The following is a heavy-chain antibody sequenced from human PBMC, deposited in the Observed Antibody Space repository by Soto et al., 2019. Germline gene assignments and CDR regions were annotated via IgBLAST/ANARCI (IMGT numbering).Heavy chain of an antibody. V-gene: IGHV4-30-4*01. CDR2: IYYSGST. CDR1: GGSISSGDYY. D-gene: IGHD2-21*02. CDR3: ASLAYCGGDCYSGPDY. Sequence: QVQLQQSGPGLVKPSQTLSLTCTVSGGSISSGDYYWSWIRQPPGKGLEWIGYIYYSGSTYYNPSLERRVTISVDTSKNQFSLKLSSVTAADTAVYYCASLAYCGGDCYSGPDYWGQGTLVTVSS. J-gene: IGHJ4*02.